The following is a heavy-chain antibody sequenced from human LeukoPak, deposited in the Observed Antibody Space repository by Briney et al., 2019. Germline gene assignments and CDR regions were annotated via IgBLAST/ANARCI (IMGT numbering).Heavy chain of an antibody. V-gene: IGHV5-51*01. CDR2: IYPGDSDT. J-gene: IGHJ5*02. D-gene: IGHD2-15*01. Sequence: GESLKISCKGSGYSFTSYWIGWVRQMPGKGLEWMGIIYPGDSDTRYSPSFQGQVTISADKSISTAYLQWSSLKASDTAMYYCARQGCSGGSCHWGNWFDPWGQGTLVTVSS. CDR3: ARQGCSGGSCHWGNWFDP. CDR1: GYSFTSYW.